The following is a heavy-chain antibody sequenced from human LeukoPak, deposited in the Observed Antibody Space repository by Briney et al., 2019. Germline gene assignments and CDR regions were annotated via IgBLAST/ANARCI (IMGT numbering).Heavy chain of an antibody. CDR3: ARSGTYSNSTDNWFDP. D-gene: IGHD4-11*01. CDR2: IDPSDSYT. J-gene: IGHJ5*02. CDR1: GYSFTSYW. Sequence: GESLKISCKGSGYSFTSYWISWVRQMPGKGLEWMGRIDPSDSYTNYSPSFQGHVTISADKSISTAYLQWSNLKASDTSMYYCARSGTYSNSTDNWFDPWGQGTLVTVSS. V-gene: IGHV5-10-1*01.